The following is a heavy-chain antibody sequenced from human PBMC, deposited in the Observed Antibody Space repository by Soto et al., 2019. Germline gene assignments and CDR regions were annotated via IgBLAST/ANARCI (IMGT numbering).Heavy chain of an antibody. CDR1: GGSISRGGYY. CDR2: IYYSGST. V-gene: IGHV4-30-4*01. CDR3: AREWDPIVVVPAAIPPPYKNYCYRLDV. J-gene: IGHJ6*02. D-gene: IGHD2-2*01. Sequence: SQTLSLTCTVSGGSISRGGYYWCWIRQPPGKGLEWIGYIYYSGSTYYNPSLKSRVTISVDTSKNQFSLKLSSVTAADTAVYYCAREWDPIVVVPAAIPPPYKNYCYRLDVSGQRTTVTGSS.